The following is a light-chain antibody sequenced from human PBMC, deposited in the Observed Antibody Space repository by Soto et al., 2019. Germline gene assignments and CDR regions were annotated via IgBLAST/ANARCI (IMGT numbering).Light chain of an antibody. Sequence: EIVLTQSPGTLSLSPGERSTLSCRASQSVSSQLAWYQQKPGQAPRLLIYDASNRATGIPARFSGSGSGTDFTLTISSLEPEDFAVYYCQQRSNWPLTCGGGTKGDIK. CDR3: QQRSNWPLT. CDR2: DAS. CDR1: QSVSSQ. V-gene: IGKV3-11*01. J-gene: IGKJ4*01.